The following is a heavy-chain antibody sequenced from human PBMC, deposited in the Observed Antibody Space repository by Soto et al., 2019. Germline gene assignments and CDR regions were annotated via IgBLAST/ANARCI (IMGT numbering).Heavy chain of an antibody. V-gene: IGHV4-59*01. CDR1: GGSISSFY. D-gene: IGHD3-22*01. Sequence: SETLSLTCTVSGGSISSFYWSWIRQPPGKGLEWIGYIYYSGSTNYNPSLKSRVTISVDTSKNQFSLKLSSVTATDTAVYYCARVSEITMIVVVDAFDIWGQGTMVTVSS. J-gene: IGHJ3*02. CDR3: ARVSEITMIVVVDAFDI. CDR2: IYYSGST.